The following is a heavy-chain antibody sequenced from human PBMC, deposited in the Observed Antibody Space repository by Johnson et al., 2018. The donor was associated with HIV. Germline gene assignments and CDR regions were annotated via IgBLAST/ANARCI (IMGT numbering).Heavy chain of an antibody. CDR3: AKETPRRGGDFES. D-gene: IGHD4-23*01. CDR2: IRYDGSNK. V-gene: IGHV3-30*02. CDR1: GFTFSSYG. J-gene: IGHJ3*02. Sequence: QVQLVESGGGVVQPGGSLRLSCAASGFTFSSYGMHWVRQAPGKGLEWVAFIRYDGSNKYYADSVKGRFTISRDNSKNTLYLQMNSLRAEDTAVYYCAKETPRRGGDFESWGQGKMVNGSS.